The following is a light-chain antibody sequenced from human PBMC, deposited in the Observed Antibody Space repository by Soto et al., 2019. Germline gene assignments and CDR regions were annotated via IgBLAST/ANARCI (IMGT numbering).Light chain of an antibody. CDR3: AAWDDSLNGRV. J-gene: IGLJ3*02. CDR1: RSNIGSNT. V-gene: IGLV1-44*01. CDR2: SNN. Sequence: QPVLAQPPSASGTPGQRVTISCSGSRSNIGSNTVSWYQQLPLSAPQLLIYSNNQRPSGVPDRFSGSKSATSASLAISGLQSEDEADYYCAAWDDSLNGRVFGGGTQLTVL.